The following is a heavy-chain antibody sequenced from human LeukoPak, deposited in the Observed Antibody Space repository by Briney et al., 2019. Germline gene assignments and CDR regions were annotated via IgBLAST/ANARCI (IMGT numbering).Heavy chain of an antibody. CDR2: IYYSGST. CDR3: ARFLRRAFDI. V-gene: IGHV4-59*01. CDR1: GASLSNYY. J-gene: IGHJ3*02. Sequence: SETLSLTCTASGASLSNYYWTWIRQPPGKGLEWIGYIYYSGSTNYNPSLKSRVTISVDTSKNQFSLKLSSVTAADTAVYYCARFLRRAFDIWGQGTMVTVSS. D-gene: IGHD4-17*01.